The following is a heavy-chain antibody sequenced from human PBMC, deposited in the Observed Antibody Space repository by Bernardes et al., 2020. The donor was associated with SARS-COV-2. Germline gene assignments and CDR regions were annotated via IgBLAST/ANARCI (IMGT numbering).Heavy chain of an antibody. V-gene: IGHV1-8*01. CDR3: ARGETYYNGSGSYYTVDY. CDR1: GYTFTSYD. CDR2: MNPNSDHT. J-gene: IGHJ4*02. D-gene: IGHD3-10*01. Sequence: ASVKVSCKASGYTFTSYDINWVRQATGQGLEWMGWMNPNSDHTGYAQKFQGRVTMTRDTSISIAYMELSSLRSEDTAVYYCARGETYYNGSGSYYTVDYWGQGTLVTVSS.